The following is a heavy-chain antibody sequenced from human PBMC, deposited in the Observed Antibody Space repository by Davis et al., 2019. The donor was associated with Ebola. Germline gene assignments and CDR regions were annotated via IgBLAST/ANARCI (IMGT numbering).Heavy chain of an antibody. CDR1: GGSISSSSYY. CDR2: IYHSGST. CDR3: ARQPTIFGVVGLLYYYYYMDV. D-gene: IGHD3-3*01. V-gene: IGHV4-39*07. J-gene: IGHJ6*03. Sequence: SETLSLTCTVSGGSISSSSYYWGWIRQPPGKGLEWIGSIYHSGSTNYNPSLKSRVTISVDKSKNQFSLKLSSVTAADTAMYYCARQPTIFGVVGLLYYYYYMDVWGKGTTVTVSS.